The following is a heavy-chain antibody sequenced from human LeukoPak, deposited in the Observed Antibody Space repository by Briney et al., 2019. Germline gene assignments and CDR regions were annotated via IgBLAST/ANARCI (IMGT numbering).Heavy chain of an antibody. D-gene: IGHD3-3*01. CDR3: ARAYDFWSGYLDY. Sequence: XGSLRLSCAASGFTFSSYAMHWVRQAPGKGLEWVAVISYDGSNKYYADSVKGRFTISRDNSKNTLYLQMNSLRAEDTAVYYCARAYDFWSGYLDYWGQGTLVTVSS. CDR2: ISYDGSNK. CDR1: GFTFSSYA. J-gene: IGHJ4*02. V-gene: IGHV3-30*04.